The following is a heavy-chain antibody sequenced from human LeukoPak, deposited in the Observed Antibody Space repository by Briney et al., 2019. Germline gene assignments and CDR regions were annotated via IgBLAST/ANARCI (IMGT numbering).Heavy chain of an antibody. CDR3: ARDLKGFNL. Sequence: GGSLRLSCVASGFYFNAYLMRWVRQAPGKGREWVANIKQDGSQNFYLDSVKGGFTIYRDNGNNSLYLHMSRLRVEDTAVYYCARDLKGFNLWGQGALVTVSS. V-gene: IGHV3-7*04. J-gene: IGHJ5*02. CDR2: IKQDGSQN. CDR1: GFYFNAYL.